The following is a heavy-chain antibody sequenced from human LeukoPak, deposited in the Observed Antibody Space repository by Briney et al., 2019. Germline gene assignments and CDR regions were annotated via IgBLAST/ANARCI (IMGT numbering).Heavy chain of an antibody. D-gene: IGHD2-2*02. V-gene: IGHV3-30-3*01. CDR1: GFTFSSYA. CDR3: ARDQPIVVVPAAIADAFDI. Sequence: GRSLRLSCAASGFTFSSYAMHWVRPAPGKGVEWVAVISYDGSNKYYADSVKARSTISRDNSKYPLYLQMHSLRAEDTAVYYCARDQPIVVVPAAIADAFDIWGQGTMVTVSS. J-gene: IGHJ3*02. CDR2: ISYDGSNK.